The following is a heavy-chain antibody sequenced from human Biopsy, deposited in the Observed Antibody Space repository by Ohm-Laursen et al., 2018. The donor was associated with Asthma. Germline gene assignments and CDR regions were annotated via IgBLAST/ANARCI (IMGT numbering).Heavy chain of an antibody. CDR2: IIFVFGNT. J-gene: IGHJ4*02. D-gene: IGHD2-2*01. CDR3: SRKAGSCISRTCYSLNF. Sequence: GSSVTVSCKSLGGTSNTYVIGWARQAPGQGLECMGGIIFVFGNTTYPQKFQDRVSITADDSTSTVHMELGSLKSEDTAVYYCSRKAGSCISRTCYSLNFWGQGTLVTVSS. CDR1: GGTSNTYV. V-gene: IGHV1-69*01.